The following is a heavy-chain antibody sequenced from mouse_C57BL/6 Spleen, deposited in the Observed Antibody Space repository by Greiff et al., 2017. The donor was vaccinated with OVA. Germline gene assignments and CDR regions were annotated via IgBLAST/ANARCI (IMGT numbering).Heavy chain of an antibody. D-gene: IGHD2-1*01. CDR2: IYPGSGST. CDR3: ARGGDYGNPFYAMDY. CDR1: GYTFTSYW. V-gene: IGHV1-55*01. Sequence: QVQLQQSGAELVKPGASVKMSCKASGYTFTSYWITWVKQRPGQGLEWIGDIYPGSGSTNYNEKFKSKATLTVDTSSSTAYMQLSSLTSEDSAVYYCARGGDYGNPFYAMDYWGQGTSVTVSS. J-gene: IGHJ4*01.